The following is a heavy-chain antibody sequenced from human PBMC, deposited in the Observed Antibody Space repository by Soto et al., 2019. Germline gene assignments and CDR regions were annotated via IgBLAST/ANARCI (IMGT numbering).Heavy chain of an antibody. Sequence: GGSLRLSCAASGFTFSSYVMRWVRQAPGKGLQWVSSISGSGGSTYYADSVKGRFTISRDNSKNTLYLQMNSLRAEDTAVYFCARGYCSGDTCYHIDYWGQGTLVTVSS. V-gene: IGHV3-23*01. D-gene: IGHD2-15*01. CDR1: GFTFSSYV. CDR2: ISGSGGST. J-gene: IGHJ4*02. CDR3: ARGYCSGDTCYHIDY.